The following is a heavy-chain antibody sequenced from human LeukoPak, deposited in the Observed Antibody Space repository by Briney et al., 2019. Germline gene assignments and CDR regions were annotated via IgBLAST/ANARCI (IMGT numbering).Heavy chain of an antibody. Sequence: GASVKVSCKASGGTFSSYAISWVRQAPGQGLEWMGRIIPILGTANYAQKFQGRVTITADKSTSTAYMELSSLRSEDTAVYYCASPYCSGGSCYSGAYYYYGMDVWGQGTTVTVSS. CDR1: GGTFSSYA. CDR3: ASPYCSGGSCYSGAYYYYGMDV. CDR2: IIPILGTA. V-gene: IGHV1-69*04. D-gene: IGHD2-15*01. J-gene: IGHJ6*02.